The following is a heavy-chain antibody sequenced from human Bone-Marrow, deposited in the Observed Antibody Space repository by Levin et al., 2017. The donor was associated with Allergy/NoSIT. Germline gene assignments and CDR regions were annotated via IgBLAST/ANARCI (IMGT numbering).Heavy chain of an antibody. Sequence: LSQTLSLPCTVSGGSIRNYYWSWIRQPPGKGLEYIGNIYYSGSTNYNHSLKSRVTISVDSSKNQFSLKVNSVTAADTAFYYCARYGYDSLTGLWYFDYWGQGTLVTVSS. D-gene: IGHD3-9*01. V-gene: IGHV4-59*01. CDR2: IYYSGST. CDR1: GGSIRNYY. CDR3: ARYGYDSLTGLWYFDY. J-gene: IGHJ4*02.